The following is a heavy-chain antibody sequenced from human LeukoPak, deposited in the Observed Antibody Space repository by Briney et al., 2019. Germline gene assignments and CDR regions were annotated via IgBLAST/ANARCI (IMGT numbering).Heavy chain of an antibody. J-gene: IGHJ4*02. CDR3: ARSYSLPEY. Sequence: PGGSLRLSCAASGFTFSSFAMHWVRQAPGKGLEWVAFISYVARDTYYGDSVKGRFTVSRDNSKDMVYLQMNSLTTADTAAYYCARSYSLPEYWGQGTLVTVSS. V-gene: IGHV3-30*04. CDR1: GFTFSSFA. D-gene: IGHD1-26*01. CDR2: ISYVARDT.